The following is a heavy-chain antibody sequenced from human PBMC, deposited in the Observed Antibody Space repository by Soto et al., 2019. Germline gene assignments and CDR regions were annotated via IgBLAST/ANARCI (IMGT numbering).Heavy chain of an antibody. CDR2: INHSGST. V-gene: IGHV4-34*01. D-gene: IGHD6-19*01. J-gene: IGHJ6*02. CDR1: GGSFSGYY. Sequence: SETLSLTCAVYGGSFSGYYWSWIRQPPGKGLEWIGEINHSGSTNYNPSLKSRVTISVDTSKNQFSLKLSSVTAADTAVYYCARGLEWQWLVQDYYYGTDVWGQGTTVTVSS. CDR3: ARGLEWQWLVQDYYYGTDV.